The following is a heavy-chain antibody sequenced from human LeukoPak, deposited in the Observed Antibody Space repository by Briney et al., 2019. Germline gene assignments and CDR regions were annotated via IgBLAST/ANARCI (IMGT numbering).Heavy chain of an antibody. V-gene: IGHV1-8*03. J-gene: IGHJ5*02. CDR1: GYTFTSYD. CDR3: ARGLLSVEHCTNGVCQT. Sequence: ASVKVSCKASGYTFTSYDINWVRQATGQGLEWMGWMNPNSGNTGYAQKFQGRVTITRNTSISTAYMELSSLRSEDTAVYYCARGLLSVEHCTNGVCQTWGQGTLVTVSS. CDR2: MNPNSGNT. D-gene: IGHD2-8*01.